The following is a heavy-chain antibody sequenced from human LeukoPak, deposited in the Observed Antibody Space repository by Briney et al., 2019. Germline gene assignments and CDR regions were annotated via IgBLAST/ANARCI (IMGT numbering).Heavy chain of an antibody. Sequence: SETLSLTCTVSGGSISSYYWSWIRQPAGKGLEWIGYIYHSGSTYYNPSLKSRVTISVDRSKNQFSLKLSSVTAADTAVYYCAREVNFGDTANDAFDIWGQGTMVTVSS. J-gene: IGHJ3*02. V-gene: IGHV4-59*12. CDR2: IYHSGST. CDR1: GGSISSYY. CDR3: AREVNFGDTANDAFDI. D-gene: IGHD5-18*01.